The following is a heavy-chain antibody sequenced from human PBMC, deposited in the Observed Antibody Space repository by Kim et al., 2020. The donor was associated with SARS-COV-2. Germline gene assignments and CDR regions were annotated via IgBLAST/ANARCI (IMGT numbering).Heavy chain of an antibody. Sequence: GGSLRLSCAASGFTFSSYWMSWVRQAPGKGLEWVANIKQDGSEKYYVDSVKGRFTISRDNAKNSLYLQMNSLRAEDTAVYYCAREGVFLEWLLYSGRDYYFDYWGQEPWSPSPQ. CDR3: AREGVFLEWLLYSGRDYYFDY. D-gene: IGHD3-3*01. V-gene: IGHV3-7*03. CDR1: GFTFSSYW. CDR2: IKQDGSEK. J-gene: IGHJ4*01.